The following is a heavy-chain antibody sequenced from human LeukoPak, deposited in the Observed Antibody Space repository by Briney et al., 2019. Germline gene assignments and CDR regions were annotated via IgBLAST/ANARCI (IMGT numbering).Heavy chain of an antibody. CDR3: AKETPYDSSGYYIDY. D-gene: IGHD3-22*01. CDR1: GFTFDGYA. Sequence: SGGSLRLSCAASGFTFDGYAMHWVRQAPGKGLEWVSLISGDGGSTYYADSVKGRFTISRDNSKNSLYLQMNSLRTEDTALYYCAKETPYDSSGYYIDYWGQGTLVTVSS. J-gene: IGHJ4*02. V-gene: IGHV3-43*02. CDR2: ISGDGGST.